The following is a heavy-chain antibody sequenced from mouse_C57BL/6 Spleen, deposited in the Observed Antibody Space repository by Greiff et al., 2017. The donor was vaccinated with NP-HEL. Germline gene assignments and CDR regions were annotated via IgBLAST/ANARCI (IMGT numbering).Heavy chain of an antibody. Sequence: VQLQQSGPELVKPGASVKMSCKASGYTFTDYNMHWVKQSHGKSLEWIGYINPNNGGTSYNQKFKGKATLTVNKSSSTAYMELRSLTSEDSAVYCCGDGAWFAYWGQGTLVTVSA. D-gene: IGHD2-3*01. J-gene: IGHJ3*01. CDR1: GYTFTDYN. CDR2: INPNNGGT. V-gene: IGHV1-22*01. CDR3: GDGAWFAY.